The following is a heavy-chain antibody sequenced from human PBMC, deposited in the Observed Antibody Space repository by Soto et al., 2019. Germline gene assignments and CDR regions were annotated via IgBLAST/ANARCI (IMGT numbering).Heavy chain of an antibody. CDR1: GGSISSYY. CDR2: IYYSGST. J-gene: IGHJ4*02. V-gene: IGHV4-59*01. D-gene: IGHD3-10*01. Sequence: SETLSLTCTVSGGSISSYYWSWIRQPPGKGLEWIGYIYYSGSTNYNPSLKSRVTISVDTSKNQFSLKLSSVTAADTAVYYCARDYFHAFDYWGQGTLVTVSS. CDR3: ARDYFHAFDY.